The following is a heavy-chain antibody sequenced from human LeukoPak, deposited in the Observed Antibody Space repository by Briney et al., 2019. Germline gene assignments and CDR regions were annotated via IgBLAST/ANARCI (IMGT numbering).Heavy chain of an antibody. V-gene: IGHV4-4*02. CDR1: GDSISNGNW. D-gene: IGHD3-10*01. J-gene: IGHJ4*02. Sequence: SETLSPTCAVSGDSISNGNWWSWVRQPPGKGLEWIGYIYHSGSTYYNPSLKSRVTISVDRSKNQFSLKLSSVTAADTAVYYCAREGSGFGGYYFDYWGQGTLVTVSS. CDR3: AREGSGFGGYYFDY. CDR2: IYHSGST.